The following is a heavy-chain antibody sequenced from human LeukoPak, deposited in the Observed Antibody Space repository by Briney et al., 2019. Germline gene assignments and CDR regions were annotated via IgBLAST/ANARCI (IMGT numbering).Heavy chain of an antibody. V-gene: IGHV4-38-2*01. D-gene: IGHD6-19*01. CDR2: IYHSGST. Sequence: PSETLSLTCAVSGYSISSGYYWGWIRQPPGKGLEWIGSIYHSGSTYYNPSLKSRVTISVDTSKNQFSLKLSSVTAADTAVYYCARTGYSSGWYGDYFDYWGQGTLVTVSS. CDR3: ARTGYSSGWYGDYFDY. CDR1: GYSISSGYY. J-gene: IGHJ4*02.